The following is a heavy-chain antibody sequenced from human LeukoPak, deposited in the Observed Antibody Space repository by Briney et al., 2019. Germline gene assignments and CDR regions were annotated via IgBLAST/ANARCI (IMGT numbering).Heavy chain of an antibody. CDR3: ARGGRGYYMDV. V-gene: IGHV4-38-2*01. D-gene: IGHD6-25*01. J-gene: IGHJ6*03. Sequence: PPETLSLTCAVSGYSISSGYYWGWIRQPPGKGLEWIGSIYHSGSTYYNPSLKSRVTISVDTSKNQFSLKLSSVTAADTAVYYCARGGRGYYMDVWGKGTTVTVSS. CDR1: GYSISSGYY. CDR2: IYHSGST.